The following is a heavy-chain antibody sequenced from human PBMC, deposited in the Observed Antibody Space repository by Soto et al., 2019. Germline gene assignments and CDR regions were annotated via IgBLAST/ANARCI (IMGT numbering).Heavy chain of an antibody. V-gene: IGHV3-23*01. CDR3: ARRLSGTKGFDF. CDR1: GFTFSSYA. CDR2: ISGSGGTT. Sequence: GGSLRLSCAASGFTFSSYAMSWVRQAPGTGLEWVSSISGSGGTTYYADSVKGRFTISRDNSKNTLYLQMNSLRAEDTAVYYCARRLSGTKGFDFWGQGTLVTVSS. D-gene: IGHD1-7*01. J-gene: IGHJ4*02.